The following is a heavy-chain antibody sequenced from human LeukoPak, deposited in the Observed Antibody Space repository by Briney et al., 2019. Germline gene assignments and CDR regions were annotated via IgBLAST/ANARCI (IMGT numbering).Heavy chain of an antibody. CDR2: ISSSRSYI. Sequence: PGGSLRLSCAASGFTFSRYSMNWVRQAPGKGLEWVSSISSSRSYIYYADSVKGRVTISRDNAKNSLYLQMNSLRAEDTAVYYCAKVRFAYCSGGSCYPPDYWGQGTLVTVSS. CDR3: AKVRFAYCSGGSCYPPDY. V-gene: IGHV3-21*04. D-gene: IGHD2-15*01. J-gene: IGHJ4*02. CDR1: GFTFSRYS.